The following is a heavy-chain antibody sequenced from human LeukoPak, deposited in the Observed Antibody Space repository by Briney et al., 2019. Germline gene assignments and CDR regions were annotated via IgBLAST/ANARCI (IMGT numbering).Heavy chain of an antibody. D-gene: IGHD5-12*01. CDR1: GFTFSNAR. Sequence: GGSLRLYCGASGFTFSNARMNWVRQAPGKGREWIGRIMRKSDGGTTDYAAPVKGRFSISRDDSQNTLYLQMNSLNTEDTAVYYCARDLSYSGYDSKDYGDKEYYFDYWGQGTLVTVSS. J-gene: IGHJ4*02. CDR2: IMRKSDGGTT. CDR3: ARDLSYSGYDSKDYGDKEYYFDY. V-gene: IGHV3-15*01.